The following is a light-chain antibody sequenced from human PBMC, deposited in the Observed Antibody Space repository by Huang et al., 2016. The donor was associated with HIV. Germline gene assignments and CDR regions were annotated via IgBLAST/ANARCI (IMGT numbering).Light chain of an antibody. Sequence: DIIMTQSPDSLAVSLGERATLNCRSSQSVYSSSASKDYMAWFQQKPGQPPSLLLFWASTRESGVPDRFSGSGSGTHFTRTIANLEAEDAAIYYCQQYYSSPRTFGQGTRVEVK. CDR3: QQYYSSPRT. J-gene: IGKJ1*01. CDR1: QSVYSSSASKDY. V-gene: IGKV4-1*01. CDR2: WAS.